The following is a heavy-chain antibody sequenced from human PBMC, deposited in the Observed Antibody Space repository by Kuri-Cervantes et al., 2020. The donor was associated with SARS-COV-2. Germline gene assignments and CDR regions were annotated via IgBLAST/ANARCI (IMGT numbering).Heavy chain of an antibody. CDR2: IYYSGST. CDR1: GGSISSCYYY. D-gene: IGHD2-8*02. CDR3: ARGLMGYCTGGVCPTRIDP. Sequence: SETLSLTCTVSGGSISSCYYYWSWIRQPPGKGLEWIGYIYYSGSTYYNPSLKSRVTISVDTSKNQFSPKLSSVTAADTAVYYCARGLMGYCTGGVCPTRIDPWGQGTLVTVSS. V-gene: IGHV4-30-4*01. J-gene: IGHJ5*02.